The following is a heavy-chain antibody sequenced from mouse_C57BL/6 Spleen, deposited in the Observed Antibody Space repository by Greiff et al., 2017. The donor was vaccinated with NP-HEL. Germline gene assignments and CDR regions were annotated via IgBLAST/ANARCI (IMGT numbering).Heavy chain of an antibody. CDR3: ARGDDYDETWFAY. CDR2: INPGSGGN. V-gene: IGHV1-54*01. Sequence: VQLQQSGAELVRPGTSVKVSCKASGYAFTNYLIEWVKQRPGQGLEWIGVINPGSGGNNYNEKFKGKATLTADKSSSTAYMQLSSLTSEDSAVYFCARGDDYDETWFAYWGQGTLVTVSA. CDR1: GYAFTNYL. J-gene: IGHJ3*01. D-gene: IGHD2-4*01.